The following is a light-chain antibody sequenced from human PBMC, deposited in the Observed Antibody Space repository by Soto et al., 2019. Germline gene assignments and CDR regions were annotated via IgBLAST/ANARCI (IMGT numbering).Light chain of an antibody. CDR2: GAS. CDR3: QQSYSTPWT. V-gene: IGKV1-39*01. Sequence: DMQMTQSPSSVSASVGERVTITCRASESISTYLNWYQQKPGKAPKVLIYGASSLQSGVPSRFSGSGSGTDFALIITTLHPEDFATYYCQQSYSTPWTVGQGTKVDIK. J-gene: IGKJ1*01. CDR1: ESISTY.